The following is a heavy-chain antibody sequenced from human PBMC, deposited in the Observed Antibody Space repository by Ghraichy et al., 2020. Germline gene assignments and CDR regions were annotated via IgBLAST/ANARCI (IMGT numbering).Heavy chain of an antibody. CDR1: GGSFSGYY. J-gene: IGHJ4*02. CDR2: IAHSGST. D-gene: IGHD4-23*01. Sequence: TLSLTCAVYGGSFSGYYWTWIRQPPGKGLEWIGEIAHSGSTNYNPSLKSRVTISQDTSRNQFSLKLNSVTAADTAVYYCASYGGNSVWDCWGQGTLVTVSS. CDR3: ASYGGNSVWDC. V-gene: IGHV4-34*01.